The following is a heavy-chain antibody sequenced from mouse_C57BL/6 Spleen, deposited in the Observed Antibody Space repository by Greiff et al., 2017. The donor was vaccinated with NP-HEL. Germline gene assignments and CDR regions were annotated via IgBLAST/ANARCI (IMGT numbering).Heavy chain of an antibody. CDR2: INPNYGTT. CDR1: GYSFTDYN. D-gene: IGHD2-5*01. Sequence: EVKLQESGPELVKPGASVKISCKASGYSFTDYNMNWVKQSNGKSLEWIGVINPNYGTTSYNQKFKGKATLTVDQSSSTAYMQLNSLTSEDSAVYYCARVTYYSTTRAMDYWGQGTSVTVSS. V-gene: IGHV1-39*01. J-gene: IGHJ4*01. CDR3: ARVTYYSTTRAMDY.